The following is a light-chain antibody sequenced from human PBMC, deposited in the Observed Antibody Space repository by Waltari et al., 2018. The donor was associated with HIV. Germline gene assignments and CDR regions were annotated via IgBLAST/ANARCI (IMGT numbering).Light chain of an antibody. Sequence: DIQMTQSPSSLSVSVGERVTTTCRARQTITSYLNWYQQKPGKAPKLLIYAASSLQSGVPSRFSGSGSGTDFTLTISSLQPEDFATYYCQQTYSIPWTFGQGTKVEIK. V-gene: IGKV1-39*01. CDR3: QQTYSIPWT. CDR1: QTITSY. J-gene: IGKJ1*01. CDR2: AAS.